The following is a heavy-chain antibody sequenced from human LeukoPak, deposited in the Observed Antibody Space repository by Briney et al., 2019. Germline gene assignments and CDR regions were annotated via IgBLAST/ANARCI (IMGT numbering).Heavy chain of an antibody. CDR3: ARIVDPFDY. D-gene: IGHD2-21*01. CDR2: IGSSSSYI. J-gene: IGHJ4*02. V-gene: IGHV3-21*01. CDR1: GFTFSSYG. Sequence: GGSLRLSCAASGFTFSSYGMHWVRQAPGKGLEWVSSIGSSSSYIYYAGSVKGRFTISRDNAKNSLYLQMNSLRAEDTAVYYCARIVDPFDYWGQGTLVTVSS.